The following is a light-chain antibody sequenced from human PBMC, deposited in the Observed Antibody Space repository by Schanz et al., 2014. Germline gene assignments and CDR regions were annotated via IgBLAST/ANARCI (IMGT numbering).Light chain of an antibody. Sequence: QSALTQPASVSGSPGQSITISCTGTSSDVGGYNYVSWYQQHPGKAPKLMIYDVSNRPSGVSNRFSGSKSGNTASLTISGLQAEDEADYYCCSYAGSNTRCWVFGGGTKLTVL. CDR2: DVS. CDR1: SSDVGGYNY. V-gene: IGLV2-14*01. J-gene: IGLJ3*02. CDR3: CSYAGSNTRCWV.